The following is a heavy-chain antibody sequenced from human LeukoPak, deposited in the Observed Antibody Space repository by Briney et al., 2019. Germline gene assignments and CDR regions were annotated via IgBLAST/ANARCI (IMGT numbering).Heavy chain of an antibody. D-gene: IGHD2-2*01. Sequence: PGGSLRLSCTVSGFTVSSNSMSWVRQAPGKGLEWVSAISGSGGSTYYADSVKGRFTISRDNSKNTLYLQMNSLRAEDTAVYYCAKGVVVVPAAIFDWFDPWGQGTLVTVSS. V-gene: IGHV3-23*01. CDR1: GFTVSSNS. CDR3: AKGVVVVPAAIFDWFDP. J-gene: IGHJ5*02. CDR2: ISGSGGST.